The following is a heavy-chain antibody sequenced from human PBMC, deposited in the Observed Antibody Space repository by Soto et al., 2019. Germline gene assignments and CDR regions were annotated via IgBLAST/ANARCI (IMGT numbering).Heavy chain of an antibody. CDR2: IWYDGSNK. J-gene: IGHJ3*02. Sequence: QVQLVESGGGVVQPGRSLRLSCAASGFTFSSYGMHWVRQAPGKGLEGVAVIWYDGSNKYYADSVKGRFTISRDNSKNTLYLQMNSLRAEDTAVYYCARDPPLSGRIAVPDAFDIWGQGTMVTVSS. V-gene: IGHV3-33*01. D-gene: IGHD3-10*01. CDR3: ARDPPLSGRIAVPDAFDI. CDR1: GFTFSSYG.